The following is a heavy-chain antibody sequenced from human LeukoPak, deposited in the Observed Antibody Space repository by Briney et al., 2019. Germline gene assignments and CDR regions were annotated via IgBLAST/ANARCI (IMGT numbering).Heavy chain of an antibody. CDR3: ARGPRGSYYLWFDP. Sequence: KPSATLSLTWTVSGGSITSSSYYWAWIRQPPGKGLEWIGRIYYSGSTYYNPSLKSRVTISVDTSKNQFSLKLSSVTAADTAVYYCARGPRGSYYLWFDPWGQGTLVTVSS. CDR2: IYYSGST. D-gene: IGHD1-26*01. J-gene: IGHJ5*02. V-gene: IGHV4-39*07. CDR1: GGSITSSSYY.